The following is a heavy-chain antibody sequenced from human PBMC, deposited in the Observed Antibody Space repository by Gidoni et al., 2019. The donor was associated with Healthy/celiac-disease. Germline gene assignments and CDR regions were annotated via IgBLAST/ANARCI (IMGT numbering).Heavy chain of an antibody. CDR3: RHSIAASRRQVRSSIDY. V-gene: IGHV4-34*01. CDR1: GGSCSGYY. CDR2: INHSGST. Sequence: QVQLQQWGAGLLKPSETLSLTCAVYGGSCSGYYWSWIRQPPGKGLEWIGEINHSGSTNYNPSLKSRVTISVDTSKNQFSLKLSSVTAADTAVYYCRHSIAASRRQVRSSIDYWGQGTLVTVSS. D-gene: IGHD6-13*01. J-gene: IGHJ4*02.